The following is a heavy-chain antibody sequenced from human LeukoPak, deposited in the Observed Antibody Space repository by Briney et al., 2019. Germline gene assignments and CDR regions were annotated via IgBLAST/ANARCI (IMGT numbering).Heavy chain of an antibody. J-gene: IGHJ4*02. Sequence: GGSLRLSCAASGFTFSNYAMHWVRQAPGKGLEWVAVISYDGSKVYYGDSVKGRFTISRDNSKNTLYLQMNSLRAEDTAVYYCAKGGGAYYSDSSTYSAPFEHWGQGTLVTVSS. CDR2: ISYDGSKV. D-gene: IGHD3-22*01. V-gene: IGHV3-30-3*01. CDR3: AKGGGAYYSDSSTYSAPFEH. CDR1: GFTFSNYA.